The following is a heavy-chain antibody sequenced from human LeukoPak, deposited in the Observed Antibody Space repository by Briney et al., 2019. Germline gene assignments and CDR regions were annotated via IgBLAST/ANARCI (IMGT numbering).Heavy chain of an antibody. V-gene: IGHV3-23*01. Sequence: GGSLRLSCVASGFTFGSYAMSWVRQAPGEGLEWVSGIHAHGGGTYNADSVKGRFIISRDNSKNKLYLQMNSLRAEDTAVYYCATDPAAAGYWGQGTLVTVSS. CDR2: IHAHGGGT. CDR3: ATDPAAAGY. CDR1: GFTFGSYA. J-gene: IGHJ4*02. D-gene: IGHD2-15*01.